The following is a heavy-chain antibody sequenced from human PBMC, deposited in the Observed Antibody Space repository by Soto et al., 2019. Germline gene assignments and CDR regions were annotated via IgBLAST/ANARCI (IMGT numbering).Heavy chain of an antibody. D-gene: IGHD7-27*01. V-gene: IGHV4-4*07. CDR2: VHTSGRT. J-gene: IGHJ5*02. Sequence: SETLSLTCTVSGDSISSYFWSWIRQPAGKGLEWIGRVHTSGRTTYNPSLKSRVTMSVDTSKSQFSLNLTSVTAADTAVDYCGREQAVGSTGARDPWGQGTMVTVSS. CDR1: GDSISSYF. CDR3: GREQAVGSTGARDP.